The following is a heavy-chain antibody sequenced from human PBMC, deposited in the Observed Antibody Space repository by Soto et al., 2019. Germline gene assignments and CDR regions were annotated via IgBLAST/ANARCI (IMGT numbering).Heavy chain of an antibody. Sequence: EVQLVESGGGLVQPGRSLRLSCAASGFTFDDYAMHWVRQTPGKGLEWVSGITWNSGNIGYADSVKGRFTISRDNANNSLYLQMTTLRPEDTALYYCAKDHYGSAISGMDVWGQGTTVTVSS. J-gene: IGHJ6*02. CDR2: ITWNSGNI. CDR3: AKDHYGSAISGMDV. D-gene: IGHD3-10*01. CDR1: GFTFDDYA. V-gene: IGHV3-9*01.